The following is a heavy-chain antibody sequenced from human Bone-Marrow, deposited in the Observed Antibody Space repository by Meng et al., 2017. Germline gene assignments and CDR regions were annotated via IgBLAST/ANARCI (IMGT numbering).Heavy chain of an antibody. CDR3: ASGYCSGGSCQVGWFDP. Sequence: VRLEQCAAGLLKPSETLSLSCAVYGVSFSGYYWSWIRQPPGKGLEWIGEINHSGSTNYNPSLKSRVTISVDTSKNQFSLKLSSVTAADTAVYYCASGYCSGGSCQVGWFDPWGQGTLVTVSS. V-gene: IGHV4-34*01. CDR1: GVSFSGYY. CDR2: INHSGST. J-gene: IGHJ5*02. D-gene: IGHD2-15*01.